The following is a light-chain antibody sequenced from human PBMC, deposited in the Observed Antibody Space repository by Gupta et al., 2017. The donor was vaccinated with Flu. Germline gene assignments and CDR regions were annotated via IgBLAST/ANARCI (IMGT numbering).Light chain of an antibody. CDR3: QQATSFLT. J-gene: IGKJ4*01. CDR2: KAF. Sequence: SPSLLSASVGDRFTSSCRASQSIRSRLARYQREPAKAPRLMIYKAFKRETRDPRRISGAGSETKFTLTSVSRQNDDSDYYNDQQATSFLTFGGGTKVEIK. CDR1: QSIRSR. V-gene: IGKV1-5*03.